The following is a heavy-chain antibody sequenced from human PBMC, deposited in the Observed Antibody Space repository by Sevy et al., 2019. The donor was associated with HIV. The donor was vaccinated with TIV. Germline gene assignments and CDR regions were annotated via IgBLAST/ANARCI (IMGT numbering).Heavy chain of an antibody. V-gene: IGHV3-33*01. CDR3: ARDLEFYDYGDCVPAFMPDY. Sequence: GGSLRLSCAASGFTFSTYGMHWVRQAPGKGLEWVAVIWFDGSNTYYADSVKGRFTISRDIAKNTLHLQMNSLRVEDTAVYYCARDLEFYDYGDCVPAFMPDYWGQGTLVTVSS. D-gene: IGHD2-21*02. J-gene: IGHJ4*02. CDR2: IWFDGSNT. CDR1: GFTFSTYG.